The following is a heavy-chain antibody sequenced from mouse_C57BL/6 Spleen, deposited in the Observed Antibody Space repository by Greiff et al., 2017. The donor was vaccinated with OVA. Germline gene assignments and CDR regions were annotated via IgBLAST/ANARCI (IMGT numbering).Heavy chain of an antibody. V-gene: IGHV1-80*01. J-gene: IGHJ1*03. CDR1: GYAFSSYW. Sequence: QVQLKESGAELVKPGASVKISCKASGYAFSSYWMNWVKQRPGKGLEWIGQIYPGDGDTNYNGKFKGKATLTADKSSSTAYMQLSSLTSEDSAVYFCARDGYDDPWYFDVWGTGTTVTVSS. D-gene: IGHD2-2*01. CDR3: ARDGYDDPWYFDV. CDR2: IYPGDGDT.